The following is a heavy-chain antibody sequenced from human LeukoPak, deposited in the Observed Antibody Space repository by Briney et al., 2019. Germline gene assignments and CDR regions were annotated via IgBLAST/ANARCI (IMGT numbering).Heavy chain of an antibody. CDR3: ARGVLKMVATSPFDY. CDR2: INPNSGGT. D-gene: IGHD5-24*01. V-gene: IGHV1-2*02. J-gene: IGHJ4*02. Sequence: GASVKVSCKASGYTFTGYYMHWVRQAPGQGLEWMGCINPNSGGTNYAQKFQGRVTMTRDTSISTAYMELSRLRSDDTAVYYCARGVLKMVATSPFDYWGQGTLVTVSS. CDR1: GYTFTGYY.